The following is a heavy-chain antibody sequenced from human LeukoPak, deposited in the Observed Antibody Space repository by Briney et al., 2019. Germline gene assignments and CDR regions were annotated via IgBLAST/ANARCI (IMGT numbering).Heavy chain of an antibody. D-gene: IGHD2-2*01. CDR3: AKEYCSTTNCLGD. V-gene: IGHV3-30*18. CDR1: GFTFSIYV. J-gene: IGHJ4*02. CDR2: ISFAGSET. Sequence: GGSLRPSCAASGFTFSIYVFHWVCQAPGKGLEWVAVISFAGSETYSAASVKGRFTISRDNSKNTLYLQMTSLRAEDTAVYYCAKEYCSTTNCLGDWGLRILVTVSS.